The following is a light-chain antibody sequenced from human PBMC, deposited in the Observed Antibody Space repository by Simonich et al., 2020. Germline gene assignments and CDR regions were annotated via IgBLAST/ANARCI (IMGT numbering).Light chain of an antibody. CDR3: QQYYSTQYT. CDR1: QSVFYSSNNKNY. J-gene: IGKJ2*01. CDR2: WAS. V-gene: IGKV4-1*01. Sequence: DIVMTQSPDSLAVSLGERATINCKSSQSVFYSSNNKNYLAWYQQKPGQPPKLLIYWASTRESGVPDRFSGSGSGTDFTLTISSLRAEDVAVYYCQQYYSTQYTFGQGTKLEIK.